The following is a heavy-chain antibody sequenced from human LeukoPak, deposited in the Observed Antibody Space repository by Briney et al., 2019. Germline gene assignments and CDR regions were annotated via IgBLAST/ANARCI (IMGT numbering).Heavy chain of an antibody. V-gene: IGHV3-9*01. CDR3: AKDMNSYGSGSSYNPWGPFDS. J-gene: IGHJ4*02. CDR2: IAWNSGNT. CDR1: GFTFDNYA. Sequence: PGGSLRLSCAASGFTFDNYAMHWVRQAPGEGLEWASGIAWNSGNTGFADSVKGRFTISRDNAENSLYLQMNSLTPEDTAFYFFAKDMNSYGSGSSYNPWGPFDSWGQGTLVTVSS. D-gene: IGHD3-10*01.